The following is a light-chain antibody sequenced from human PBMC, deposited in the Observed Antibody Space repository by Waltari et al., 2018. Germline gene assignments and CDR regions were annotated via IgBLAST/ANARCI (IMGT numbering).Light chain of an antibody. V-gene: IGKV1-9*01. CDR1: QGISNY. Sequence: DIQLTQSPSFLSASVGDRVTITCRASQGISNYLAWDQQRPGKAPTLLIYAASTLQSGVPSRFSCSGSGTEFTLTITSLQPEDFATYYCQQLNSYRYTFGQGTKLEIK. J-gene: IGKJ2*01. CDR3: QQLNSYRYT. CDR2: AAS.